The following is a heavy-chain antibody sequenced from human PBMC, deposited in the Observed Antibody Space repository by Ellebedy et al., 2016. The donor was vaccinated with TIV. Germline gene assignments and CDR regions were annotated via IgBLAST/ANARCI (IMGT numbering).Heavy chain of an antibody. D-gene: IGHD6-19*01. Sequence: GESLKISCAASGFTFSTYSMNWVRQAPGKGLEWVSYISLGSSTIYYADSVKGRFPISRDHAKNSLYLQMNSLRDEDTAVYYWARGGSGITVAKGGGWGQGTLVTVSS. V-gene: IGHV3-48*02. CDR1: GFTFSTYS. CDR3: ARGGSGITVAKGGG. J-gene: IGHJ4*02. CDR2: ISLGSSTI.